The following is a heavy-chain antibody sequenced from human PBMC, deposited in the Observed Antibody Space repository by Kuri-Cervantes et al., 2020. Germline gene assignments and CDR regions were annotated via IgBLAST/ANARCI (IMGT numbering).Heavy chain of an antibody. J-gene: IGHJ3*02. CDR1: GGSFSGYY. V-gene: IGHV4-34*01. D-gene: IGHD6-19*01. Sequence: SETLSLTCAVYGGSFSGYYWSWIRQPPGKGLEWIGEINHSGSTNYNPSLKSRVTASVDTPKNQFSLRLSSVTAADTAVYYCAREVAVARGAFDIWGQGTMVTISS. CDR3: AREVAVARGAFDI. CDR2: INHSGST.